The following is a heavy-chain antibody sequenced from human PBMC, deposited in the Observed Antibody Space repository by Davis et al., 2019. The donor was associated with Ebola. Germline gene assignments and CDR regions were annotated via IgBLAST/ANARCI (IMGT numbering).Heavy chain of an antibody. J-gene: IGHJ6*02. CDR3: ARDIDSIFGVANYYYYGMDV. CDR2: ISGSGGST. Sequence: GESLKISCAASGFTFSSYAMSWVRQAPGKGLEWVSAISGSGGSTYYADSVKGRFTISRDNSKNTLYLQMNSLKTEDTAVYYCARDIDSIFGVANYYYYGMDVWGQGTTVTVSS. V-gene: IGHV3-23*01. CDR1: GFTFSSYA. D-gene: IGHD3-3*01.